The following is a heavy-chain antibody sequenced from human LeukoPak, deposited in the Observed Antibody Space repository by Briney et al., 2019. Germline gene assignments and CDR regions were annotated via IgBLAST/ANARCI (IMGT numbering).Heavy chain of an antibody. CDR2: ISGDSIHI. J-gene: IGHJ3*02. V-gene: IGHV3-21*01. CDR3: ARDKSVVGATPGI. D-gene: IGHD1-26*01. Sequence: RSGGSLRLSCAAAGFTFTSYSMNWVRQAPGRGLEWVSSISGDSIHIYYADSVRGRFTISRDNAKSSLFLQMNSLRAEDTAVYYCARDKSVVGATPGIWGQGTMVTVSS. CDR1: GFTFTSYS.